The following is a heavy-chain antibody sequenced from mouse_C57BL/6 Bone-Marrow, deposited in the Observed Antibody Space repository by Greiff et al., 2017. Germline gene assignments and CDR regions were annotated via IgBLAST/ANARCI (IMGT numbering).Heavy chain of an antibody. D-gene: IGHD2-2*01. J-gene: IGHJ3*01. Sequence: QVQLKQSGAELVRPGASVTLSCKASGYTFPDYERHWVKRTPVLGREWIGAIDPETGGTAYNQKFKGKAILTADKSSSTAYMELRSLTSEDSAVYYCTRRGDGYDGAWFAYWGQGTLVTVSA. CDR1: GYTFPDYE. CDR2: IDPETGGT. V-gene: IGHV1-15*01. CDR3: TRRGDGYDGAWFAY.